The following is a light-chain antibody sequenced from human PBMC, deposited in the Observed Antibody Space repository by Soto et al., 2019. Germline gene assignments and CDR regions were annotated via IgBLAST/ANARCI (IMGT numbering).Light chain of an antibody. J-gene: IGKJ1*01. V-gene: IGKV3-20*01. Sequence: EIVLTQSPGTLSLSTGERATLSCRASQSVSSSYLAWYQQKPGQAPRLLIYGASSRATGISDRFSGSGSGTDFTLTISILEPEDFAVYYCQQYGSSQTFGQGTKVEIK. CDR2: GAS. CDR3: QQYGSSQT. CDR1: QSVSSSY.